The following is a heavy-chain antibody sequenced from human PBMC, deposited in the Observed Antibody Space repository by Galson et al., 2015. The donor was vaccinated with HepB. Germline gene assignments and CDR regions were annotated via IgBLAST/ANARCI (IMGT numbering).Heavy chain of an antibody. Sequence: SLRLSCAASGFTFSNYAMTWVRQAPGKGLEWVSGISGSGDNTYYADSVKGRFTISRDNSKHTLYLQMNSLRAEDTAVYYCAKALGSTWNFDYWGQGAQVTVSS. J-gene: IGHJ4*02. CDR1: GFTFSNYA. CDR2: ISGSGDNT. D-gene: IGHD6-13*01. V-gene: IGHV3-23*01. CDR3: AKALGSTWNFDY.